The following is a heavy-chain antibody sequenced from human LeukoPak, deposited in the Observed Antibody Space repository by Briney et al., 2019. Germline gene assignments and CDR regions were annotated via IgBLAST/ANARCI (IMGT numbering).Heavy chain of an antibody. J-gene: IGHJ4*02. Sequence: ASVTASCKTSSSTFSTYGITWVRQAPGQGLEWMGWINTHKGNTYYAREFQDRISMTTDASTTTAYMELRSLRSDDTAIYYCATYYSGSGSFTTQFDHWGQGTLVTVSS. CDR3: ATYYSGSGSFTTQFDH. CDR1: SSTFSTYG. CDR2: INTHKGNT. D-gene: IGHD3-10*01. V-gene: IGHV1-18*04.